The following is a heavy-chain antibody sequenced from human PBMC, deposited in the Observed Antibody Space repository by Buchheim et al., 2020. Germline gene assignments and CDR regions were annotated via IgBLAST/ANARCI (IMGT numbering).Heavy chain of an antibody. D-gene: IGHD2/OR15-2a*01. CDR1: GYTFTNYD. V-gene: IGHV1-46*01. Sequence: QVQLVQSGAEVKKPGASVKVSCKASGYTFTNYDINWVRKAPGQGLEWMGIINPGGDSASYAQKFQGRLTMTRDTSTSTGTMELSSLRSEDTAVYYCARDECRASACYSRAYYYFDFWGQGTL. CDR2: INPGGDSA. J-gene: IGHJ4*02. CDR3: ARDECRASACYSRAYYYFDF.